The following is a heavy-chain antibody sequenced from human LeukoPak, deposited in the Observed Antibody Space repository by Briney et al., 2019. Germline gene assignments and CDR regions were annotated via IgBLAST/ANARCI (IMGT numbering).Heavy chain of an antibody. CDR2: ISYDGSNK. CDR3: AKHVGNNQDGRYFDY. J-gene: IGHJ4*02. D-gene: IGHD1/OR15-1a*01. Sequence: GKSLRLSCVVSGFTFSVYGTNWVRQAPGKGLEWVAVISYDGSNKYYADSVKGRFTIPRDNSKNTLYLQMNSLRAEDTAVYYCAKHVGNNQDGRYFDYWGQGTLVIVSS. CDR1: GFTFSVYG. V-gene: IGHV3-30*18.